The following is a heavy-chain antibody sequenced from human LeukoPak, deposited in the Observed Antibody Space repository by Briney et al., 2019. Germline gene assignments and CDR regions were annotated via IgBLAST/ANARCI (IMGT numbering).Heavy chain of an antibody. CDR1: GGSISSHY. CDR2: IYYSGST. Sequence: PSETLSLTCTVSGGSISSHYWSWIRQPPGKGLEWIGYIYYSGSTNYNPSLKSRVTISEDTSKNQFSLKLSSVTAADTAVYYCARATTYYDFWSGSGNWFDPWGQGTLVTVSS. CDR3: ARATTYYDFWSGSGNWFDP. J-gene: IGHJ5*02. D-gene: IGHD3-3*01. V-gene: IGHV4-59*11.